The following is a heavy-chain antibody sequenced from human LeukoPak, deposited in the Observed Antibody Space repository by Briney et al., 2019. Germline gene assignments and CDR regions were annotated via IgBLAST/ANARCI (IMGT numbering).Heavy chain of an antibody. CDR3: AREVGNSYYYYYMGV. CDR2: ISHSGTT. Sequence: SETLSLTCTVSGGSFSSYIYPWGWIRQPPGKGLEWIGSISHSGTTYYNPSLKSRVTISIDTSKSQFSLKLNSVTAADTAVYYCAREVGNSYYYYYMGVWGSGTTVTVSS. J-gene: IGHJ6*03. V-gene: IGHV4-39*07. D-gene: IGHD1-14*01. CDR1: GGSFSSYIYP.